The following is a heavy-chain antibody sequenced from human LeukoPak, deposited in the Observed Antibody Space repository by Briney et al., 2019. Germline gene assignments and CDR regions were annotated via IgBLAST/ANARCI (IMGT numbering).Heavy chain of an antibody. J-gene: IGHJ4*02. CDR3: ARDGGHSTDLDY. CDR2: IKQDGSER. CDR1: GCTFSRHW. D-gene: IGHD2-8*02. Sequence: GGSLRLSCATSGCTFSRHWMTWVRQAPAKGPEWVANIKQDGSERYYVHSVRGRFTVSRDNAKNALYLQMNSPRADDTAVYYCARDGGHSTDLDYWGQGILVTVSS. V-gene: IGHV3-7*01.